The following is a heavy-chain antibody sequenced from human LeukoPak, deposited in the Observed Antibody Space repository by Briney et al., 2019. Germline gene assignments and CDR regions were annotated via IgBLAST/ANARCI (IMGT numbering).Heavy chain of an antibody. CDR2: IKQDGSEK. V-gene: IGHV3-7*01. J-gene: IGHJ4*02. Sequence: GGSLRLSCAASGFTFSSYWMSWVRQAPGKGLEWVATIKQDGSEKYYVDSVKGRSTISRDNAKNSLYLQMNSLRAEDTAVYYCARVLESGGFNYWGQGTLVTVSS. D-gene: IGHD3-10*01. CDR1: GFTFSSYW. CDR3: ARVLESGGFNY.